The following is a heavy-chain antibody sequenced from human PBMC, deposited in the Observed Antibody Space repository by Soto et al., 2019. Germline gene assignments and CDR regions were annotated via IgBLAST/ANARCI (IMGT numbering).Heavy chain of an antibody. CDR3: ARPHYSSGLHIDY. Sequence: VACPVSGDSVTRIGYYWGWMRQPPCKGLQGLGNVYCTGSTFSHPSLTSRVFISVDTSKNEFSLRLNTVTAADTAVYYWARPHYSSGLHIDYWGPGTLVTVSS. J-gene: IGHJ4*02. CDR2: VYCTGST. D-gene: IGHD3-10*01. CDR1: GDSVTRIGYY. V-gene: IGHV4-39*01.